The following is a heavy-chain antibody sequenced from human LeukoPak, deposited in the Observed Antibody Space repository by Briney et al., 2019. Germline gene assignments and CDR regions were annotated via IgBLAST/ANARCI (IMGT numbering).Heavy chain of an antibody. Sequence: PSETLSLTCTVSGYSISSGYYWGWIRPPPGKGLEWIGSIYHSGSTYYNPSLKSRVTISVDTSKNQFSLKLSSVTAADTAVYYCARWKGIAVAGTPTGWFDPWGQGTLVTVSS. D-gene: IGHD6-19*01. J-gene: IGHJ5*02. V-gene: IGHV4-38-2*02. CDR1: GYSISSGYY. CDR3: ARWKGIAVAGTPTGWFDP. CDR2: IYHSGST.